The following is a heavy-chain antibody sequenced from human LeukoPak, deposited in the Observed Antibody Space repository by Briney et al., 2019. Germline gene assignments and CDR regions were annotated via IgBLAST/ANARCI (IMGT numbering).Heavy chain of an antibody. CDR3: AREWSAFDT. V-gene: IGHV4-30-4*08. CDR2: IYYSGRT. D-gene: IGHD2-8*01. J-gene: IGHJ3*02. Sequence: LRLSCAASGFTFSDYCMSWIRQPPGKGLEWIGYIYYSGRTYYNPSLKSRVTISVDTSKNQFSLKLSSVTAADTAVYYCAREWSAFDTWGQGTMVTVSS. CDR1: GFTFSDYC.